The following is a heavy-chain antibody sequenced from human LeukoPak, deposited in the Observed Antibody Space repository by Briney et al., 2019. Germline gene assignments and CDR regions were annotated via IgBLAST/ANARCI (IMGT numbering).Heavy chain of an antibody. Sequence: GGSLRLSCAASGFTFRNSAMHWVRQAPGKGLEYVSGISSNGGSTYYANAVKGRFTISRDNSKNTLYLQVNSLRPEDTAVYFCARGRIAAAGGTLVSWGQGTLATVSS. CDR2: ISSNGGST. CDR3: ARGRIAAAGGTLVS. CDR1: GFTFRNSA. V-gene: IGHV3-64*01. D-gene: IGHD6-13*01. J-gene: IGHJ5*02.